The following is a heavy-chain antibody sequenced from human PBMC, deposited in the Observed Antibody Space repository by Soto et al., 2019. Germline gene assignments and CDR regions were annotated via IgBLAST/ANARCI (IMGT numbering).Heavy chain of an antibody. CDR3: ARDWEDIVVVPAAIPYDY. Sequence: EVQLVESGGGLVQPGGSLRLSCAASGFTFSSYSMNWVRQAPGKGLEWVSYISSSSSTIYYAASVKGRLTISRDNTKNSLYLQMNSLRDEDTAVSYCARDWEDIVVVPAAIPYDYWGQGTLVTVSS. J-gene: IGHJ4*02. V-gene: IGHV3-48*02. D-gene: IGHD2-2*01. CDR2: ISSSSSTI. CDR1: GFTFSSYS.